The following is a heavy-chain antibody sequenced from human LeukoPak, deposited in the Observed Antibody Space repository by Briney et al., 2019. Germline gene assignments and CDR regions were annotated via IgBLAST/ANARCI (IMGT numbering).Heavy chain of an antibody. CDR3: ARDFRSARTTVTTWVLQH. D-gene: IGHD4-17*01. V-gene: IGHV3-30-3*01. CDR2: ISYDGSNK. J-gene: IGHJ1*01. Sequence: QPGGSLRLSCAASGFTFSSYAMHWVRQAPGKGLEWVAVISYDGSNKYYADSVKGRFTISRDNSKNTLYLQMNSLRAEDTAVYYCARDFRSARTTVTTWVLQHWGQGTLVTVSS. CDR1: GFTFSSYA.